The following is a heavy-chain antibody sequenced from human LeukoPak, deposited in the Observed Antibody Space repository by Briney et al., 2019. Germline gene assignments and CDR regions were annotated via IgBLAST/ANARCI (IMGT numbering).Heavy chain of an antibody. CDR2: INANSGGT. V-gene: IGHV1-2*02. Sequence: GASVKVSCKASGFTFTHYYIHWVRQAPGQGLEWMGWINANSGGTNYAQDFQGRVTMTRDTSISTAYMELSRLTSDDTAVYYCARDSSTVTTPYFDYWGQGTLVTVSS. CDR1: GFTFTHYY. J-gene: IGHJ4*02. CDR3: ARDSSTVTTPYFDY. D-gene: IGHD4-11*01.